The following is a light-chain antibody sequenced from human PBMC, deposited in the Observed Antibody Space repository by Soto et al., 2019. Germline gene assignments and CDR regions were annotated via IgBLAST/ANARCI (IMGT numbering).Light chain of an antibody. J-gene: IGKJ3*01. V-gene: IGKV2-24*01. CDR2: KIS. Sequence: EIVMTQTPLSSPVTLGQPASISCRSSQSLVHRDGNTYLSWLDHRPGQPPRPLIYKISNRFSGVPDRLHGSGAGIDFTLKSSRVEAEDVEVYYCLKATHFPINFGPATKVPI. CDR1: QSLVHRDGNTY. CDR3: LKATHFPIN.